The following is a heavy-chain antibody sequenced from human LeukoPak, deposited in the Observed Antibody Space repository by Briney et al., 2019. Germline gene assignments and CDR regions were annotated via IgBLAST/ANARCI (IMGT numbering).Heavy chain of an antibody. CDR3: ARDEGYSSDWYYFDY. V-gene: IGHV4-38-2*02. D-gene: IGHD6-19*01. CDR2: IYHSGST. Sequence: SETLSLTCTVSGYSISSGYYWGWIRQPPGKGLEWIGSIYHSGSTYYNPSLKSRVTISVDTSKNQFSLKLSSVTAADTAVYYCARDEGYSSDWYYFDYWGQGTLVTVSS. J-gene: IGHJ4*02. CDR1: GYSISSGYY.